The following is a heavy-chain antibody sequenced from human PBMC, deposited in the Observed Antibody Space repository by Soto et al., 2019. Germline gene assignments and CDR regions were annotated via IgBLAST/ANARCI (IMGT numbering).Heavy chain of an antibody. J-gene: IGHJ4*02. Sequence: QVQLVQSAGEVKQPGASVRVSCKASGYTFTNFGITWVRQAPGQGLEWMGWISPNSGDTRYAQNLQGRVTMTTDKYTTTAYMELRRPTSDDTALYCCARGMWTPNGQQNFFDYWGKGALVSASS. V-gene: IGHV1-18*01. CDR2: ISPNSGDT. D-gene: IGHD1-1*01. CDR3: ARGMWTPNGQQNFFDY. CDR1: GYTFTNFG.